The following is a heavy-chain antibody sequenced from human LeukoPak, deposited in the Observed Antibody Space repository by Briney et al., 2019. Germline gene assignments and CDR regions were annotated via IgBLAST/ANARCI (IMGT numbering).Heavy chain of an antibody. CDR2: IYYSGST. CDR3: ARTPYYYDLGDYDY. D-gene: IGHD3-22*01. Sequence: SWVRQAPGKGLEWIGYIYYSGSTYYNPSLKSRVTISVDTSKNQFSLKLSSVTAADTAVYYCARTPYYYDLGDYDYWGQGTLVTVSS. J-gene: IGHJ4*02. V-gene: IGHV4-31*02.